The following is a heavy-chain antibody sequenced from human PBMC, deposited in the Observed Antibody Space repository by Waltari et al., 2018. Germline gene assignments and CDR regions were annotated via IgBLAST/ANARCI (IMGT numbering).Heavy chain of an antibody. V-gene: IGHV3-74*01. CDR1: GFTFSSYW. CDR2: INTDGNIR. CDR3: VLYSSSFLGDC. D-gene: IGHD6-13*01. J-gene: IGHJ4*02. Sequence: EVQLVESGGGLVQPGGSLRLTCAASGFTFSSYWMHWVRQPPGKGLVSVSQINTDGNIRNYADSVKGRFTISRDNAKNTLFLQMNSLRAEDTAVYYCVLYSSSFLGDCWGQGTLVTVSS.